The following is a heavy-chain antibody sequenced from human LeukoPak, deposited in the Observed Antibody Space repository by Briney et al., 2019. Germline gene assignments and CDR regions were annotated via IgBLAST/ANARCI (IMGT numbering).Heavy chain of an antibody. CDR1: GFSFSSHW. J-gene: IGHJ4*02. D-gene: IGHD3-22*01. CDR2: INTDGRTT. CDR3: AKGGAYYYDSSAYYRD. Sequence: GGSLRLSCAASGFSFSSHWMHWVRQVPGKGLVWVSRINTDGRTTNYADSVKGRFTISRDNAKNTLYLQMNSLRAEDTAVYYCAKGGAYYYDSSAYYRDWGQGTLVTVSS. V-gene: IGHV3-74*01.